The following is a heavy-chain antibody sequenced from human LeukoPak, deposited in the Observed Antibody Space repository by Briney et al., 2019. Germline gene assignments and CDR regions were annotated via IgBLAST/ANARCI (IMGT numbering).Heavy chain of an antibody. V-gene: IGHV1-24*01. CDR3: ATAGYDSSGYDY. D-gene: IGHD3-22*01. CDR2: FDPEDGET. J-gene: IGHJ4*02. CDR1: GYTLTELS. Sequence: ASVTVSCKVSGYTLTELSMHWVRQAPGKGLEWMGGFDPEDGETIYAQKFQGRVTMTEDTSTDTAYMELSSLRSEDTAVYYCATAGYDSSGYDYWGQGTLVTVSS.